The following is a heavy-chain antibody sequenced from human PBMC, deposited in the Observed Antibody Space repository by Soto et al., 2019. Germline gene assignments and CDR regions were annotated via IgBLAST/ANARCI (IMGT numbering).Heavy chain of an antibody. CDR3: AKDGSHNFDY. CDR2: MSYDGSNA. J-gene: IGHJ4*02. CDR1: GFTFSHYA. D-gene: IGHD1-26*01. Sequence: QVQLVESGGGVVQPGRSLRLSCAASGFTFSHYAMHWVRQAPGKGLEWVALMSYDGSNAHYADSVKGRFTISRDNSTNTLYLQMNSLRAEDTAVYYCAKDGSHNFDYWGQGTLVTVSS. V-gene: IGHV3-30*18.